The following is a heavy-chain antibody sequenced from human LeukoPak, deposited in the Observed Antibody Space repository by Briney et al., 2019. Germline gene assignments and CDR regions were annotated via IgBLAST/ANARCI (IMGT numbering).Heavy chain of an antibody. V-gene: IGHV4-59*01. CDR2: IYHTGSS. J-gene: IGHJ4*02. CDR3: ARIGGSSYPFDY. Sequence: PSETLSLTCTVSGVSISSYYWSWIRQPPGKGLEWIGYIYHTGSSNYNPSLKSRVTISVDTSKNQFSLKLSSVTAADTAVYYCARIGGSSYPFDYWGQGALVTVSS. CDR1: GVSISSYY. D-gene: IGHD3-10*01.